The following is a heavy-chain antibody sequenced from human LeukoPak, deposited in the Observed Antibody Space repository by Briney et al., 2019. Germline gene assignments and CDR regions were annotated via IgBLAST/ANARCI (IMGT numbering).Heavy chain of an antibody. CDR1: GFTFSSYA. CDR2: ISSSSNYI. V-gene: IGHV3-21*01. CDR3: ARGGGAFDI. Sequence: GGSLRPSCAASGFTFSSYAMSWVRQAPGKGLEWVSSISSSSNYIYYADSVKGRFTISRDNAKNSLYLQMNSLRAEDTAVYFCARGGGAFDIWGQGTMVTVSS. J-gene: IGHJ3*02. D-gene: IGHD5-12*01.